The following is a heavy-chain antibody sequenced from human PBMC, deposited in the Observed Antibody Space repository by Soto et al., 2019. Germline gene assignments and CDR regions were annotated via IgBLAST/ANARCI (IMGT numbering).Heavy chain of an antibody. V-gene: IGHV1-3*01. D-gene: IGHD3-10*01. CDR2: INADNGNT. Sequence: QVQLVQSGAEVKKPGASVKVSCKASGYSFSNYALHWVRQAPGQRLEWMGWINADNGNTKYSQKFQGRVTFTRDTSASTAYMELSSLKAEDTAVYYCASPSYGSGSYYWGQGNLVTVSS. CDR1: GYSFSNYA. J-gene: IGHJ4*02. CDR3: ASPSYGSGSYY.